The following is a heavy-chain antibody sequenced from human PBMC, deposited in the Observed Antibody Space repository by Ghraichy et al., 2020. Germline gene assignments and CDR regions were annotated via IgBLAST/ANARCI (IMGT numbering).Heavy chain of an antibody. CDR1: GFTFSDSA. CDR3: TSTYSLGY. CDR2: IRTKVNSYAT. J-gene: IGHJ4*02. Sequence: GGSLRLSCTASGFTFSDSAMHWVHQAPGKGPEWVGRIRTKVNSYATAYGESVKGRFIISRDDSKNTAYLQMNSLKAEDTAVYYCTSTYSLGYWGQGTLVTVSS. V-gene: IGHV3-73*01. D-gene: IGHD2-21*01.